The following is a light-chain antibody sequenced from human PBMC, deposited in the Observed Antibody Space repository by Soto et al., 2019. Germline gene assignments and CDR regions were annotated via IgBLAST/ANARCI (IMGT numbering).Light chain of an antibody. CDR3: QQYNNWPAWT. J-gene: IGKJ1*01. Sequence: EIVMTQSPATLSVSPGERATLSCRASQSVSSNLAWYQQKPGQAPRLLIYGASTRATGIPARFSGSGSGTEFNLNISSLKSEDCVVYYCQQYNNWPAWTXGQGTKVDIK. CDR2: GAS. V-gene: IGKV3-15*01. CDR1: QSVSSN.